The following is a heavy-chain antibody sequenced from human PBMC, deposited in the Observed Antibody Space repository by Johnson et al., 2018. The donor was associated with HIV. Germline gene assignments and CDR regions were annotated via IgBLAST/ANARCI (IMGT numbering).Heavy chain of an antibody. CDR1: GFTFSSYG. D-gene: IGHD6-19*01. CDR3: AKDLRQVAVNDVFDI. CDR2: IWYEGSNK. J-gene: IGHJ3*02. Sequence: QVQLVESGGGVVQPGRSLRLSCAASGFTFSSYGMHWVRQAPGKGLEWVAVIWYEGSNKYYADSVKGRFTISRDNSKNKLYLQMNSLRVEDTAVYYCAKDLRQVAVNDVFDIWGQGTVVSVSS. V-gene: IGHV3-33*06.